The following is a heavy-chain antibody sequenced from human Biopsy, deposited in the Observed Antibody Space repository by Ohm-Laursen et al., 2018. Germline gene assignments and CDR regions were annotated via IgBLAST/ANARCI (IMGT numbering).Heavy chain of an antibody. CDR1: GGRFNGYH. J-gene: IGHJ5*02. Sequence: GPSVKVSCKASGGRFNGYHVHWARQAPGQGPEWMGDDMPFFGTAQYAPKLQGRVSMTADKTTNTAYMELTSLTSEDTAVYFCARHYYDSSGYNWFDPWGQGTQVTVSS. CDR2: DMPFFGTA. CDR3: ARHYYDSSGYNWFDP. D-gene: IGHD3-22*01. V-gene: IGHV1-69*06.